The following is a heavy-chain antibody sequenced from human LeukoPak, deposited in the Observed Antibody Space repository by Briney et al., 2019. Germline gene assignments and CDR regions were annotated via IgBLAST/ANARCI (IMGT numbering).Heavy chain of an antibody. D-gene: IGHD2-2*02. CDR3: ARGAYCSSTSCYTPFDY. Sequence: ASVKLSCKASGGTFSSYAISWVRQAPRHGREWMGGFITIFGTANYAQKFQGRVTITTDETTSTAYMELSSLRSEDTAVYYCARGAYCSSTSCYTPFDYWGQGTLVTVSS. CDR1: GGTFSSYA. V-gene: IGHV1-69*05. CDR2: FITIFGTA. J-gene: IGHJ4*02.